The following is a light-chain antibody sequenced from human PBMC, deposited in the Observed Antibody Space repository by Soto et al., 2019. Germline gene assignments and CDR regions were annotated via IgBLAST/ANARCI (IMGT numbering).Light chain of an antibody. CDR2: KAS. CDR1: RSVGFW. J-gene: IGKJ1*01. CDR3: QQYQPLWT. V-gene: IGKV1-5*03. Sequence: GYRVTLTCWATRSVGFWLSWYQQKPGKAPKLLIYKASTLESGVPSRFSGGGFGTEFTLTISSLQPDDYATYYCQQYQPLWTFGQGTQVDIK.